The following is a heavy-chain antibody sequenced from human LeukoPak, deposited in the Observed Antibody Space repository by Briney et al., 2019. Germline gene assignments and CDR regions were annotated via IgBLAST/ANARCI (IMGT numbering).Heavy chain of an antibody. V-gene: IGHV3-23*01. J-gene: IGHJ5*02. Sequence: GGSLRLSCAASGFTFSSYAMTWVRQAPGKGLEWVSTISGSGGSTYYADSVKGRFTISRDNSKNTLYLQMNSLRAEDTAVYYCARGPSGKNSWFDPWGQGALVTVSS. D-gene: IGHD1-26*01. CDR3: ARGPSGKNSWFDP. CDR1: GFTFSSYA. CDR2: ISGSGGST.